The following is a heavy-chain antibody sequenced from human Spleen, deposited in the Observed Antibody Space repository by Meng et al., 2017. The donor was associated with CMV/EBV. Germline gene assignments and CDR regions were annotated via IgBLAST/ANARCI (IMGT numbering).Heavy chain of an antibody. CDR2: ISSTSSYI. CDR3: ARTFMGGLTGLDY. Sequence: GESLKISCAASGFTFSPFSMNWVRQAPGKGLEWVSSISSTSSYIYYADSEKSRFTISRDNAKNSLYLQMNGLRDEDTAVYYCARTFMGGLTGLDYWGQGTLVTVSS. V-gene: IGHV3-21*01. J-gene: IGHJ4*02. D-gene: IGHD2-15*01. CDR1: GFTFSPFS.